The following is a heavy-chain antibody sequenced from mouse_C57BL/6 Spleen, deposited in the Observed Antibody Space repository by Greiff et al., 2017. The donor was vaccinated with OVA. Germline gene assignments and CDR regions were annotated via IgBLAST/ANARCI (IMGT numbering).Heavy chain of an antibody. D-gene: IGHD4-1*01. CDR2: IDPSDSYT. CDR3: ARSGGYRDY. Sequence: VQLQQPGAELVMPGASVKLSCKASGYTFTSYWMHWVKQRPGQGLEWIGEIDPSDSYTNYNQKFKGKSTLTVDKSSSTAYMQLSSLTSEDSAVYYCARSGGYRDYWGQGTTLTVSS. V-gene: IGHV1-69*01. CDR1: GYTFTSYW. J-gene: IGHJ2*01.